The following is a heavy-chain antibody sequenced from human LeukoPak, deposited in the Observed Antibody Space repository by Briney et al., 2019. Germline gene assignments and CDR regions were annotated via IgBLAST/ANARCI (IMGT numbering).Heavy chain of an antibody. CDR1: GGSISSYY. J-gene: IGHJ3*02. CDR2: IYYSGST. CDR3: ARATSRARAFDI. V-gene: IGHV4-59*01. Sequence: SETLSLTCTVSGGSISSYYWSWIRQPPGKGLEWIGYIYYSGSTNYNPSLKSRVTISVDTSKNQFSLKLSSVTAADTAVYYCARATSRARAFDIWGQRTMVTVSS.